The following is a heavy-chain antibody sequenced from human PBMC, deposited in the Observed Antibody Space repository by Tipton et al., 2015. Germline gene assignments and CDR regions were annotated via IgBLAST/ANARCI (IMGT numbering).Heavy chain of an antibody. Sequence: TLSLTCTVSGGSVSTSNYYWGWIRQSPGKGLEWIGYISYSGSTHHNPSLKRRVTISLDTSKNQFSLTLNSVTAADTVVYYCARDLEHGKDVWGQGTTVTVSS. J-gene: IGHJ6*02. CDR1: GGSVSTSNYY. V-gene: IGHV4-61*01. D-gene: IGHD5-24*01. CDR3: ARDLEHGKDV. CDR2: ISYSGST.